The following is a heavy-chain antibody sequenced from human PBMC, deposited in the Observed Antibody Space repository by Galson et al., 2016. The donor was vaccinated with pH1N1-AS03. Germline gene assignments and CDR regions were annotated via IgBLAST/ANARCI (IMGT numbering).Heavy chain of an antibody. CDR3: ATYHHSSGYASAF. V-gene: IGHV1-69*11. CDR2: IIPVMTTL. D-gene: IGHD3-22*01. CDR1: GGTFNSYA. Sequence: SVKVSCKASGGTFNSYAFTWVRQAPGQGLEWMGRIIPVMTTLNYAQKLQDRVTITADESTATSYMELTRLRSEDTAVYYCATYHHSSGYASAFWGPGTQVTVSP. J-gene: IGHJ4*02.